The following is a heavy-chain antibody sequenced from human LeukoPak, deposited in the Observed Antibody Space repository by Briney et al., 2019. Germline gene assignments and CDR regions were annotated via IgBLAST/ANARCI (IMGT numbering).Heavy chain of an antibody. CDR3: VRGSGRGKDS. CDR2: MNIDSGNT. J-gene: IGHJ4*02. Sequence: GASVKVSCKASGYTFASHDIHWVRQATAQGLEWMGWMNIDSGNTGYAEKFQGRVTMTRNTSTTTANMELSSLTSEDTAVYYCVRGSGRGKDSWGQGTLVTVSS. D-gene: IGHD1-1*01. CDR1: GYTFASHD. V-gene: IGHV1-8*01.